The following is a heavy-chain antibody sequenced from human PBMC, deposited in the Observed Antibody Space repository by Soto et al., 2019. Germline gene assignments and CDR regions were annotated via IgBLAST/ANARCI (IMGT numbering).Heavy chain of an antibody. CDR1: GFSFSSHG. J-gene: IGHJ5*02. CDR3: VKGGAFDIIKITA. D-gene: IGHD3-16*01. CDR2: ISYDGSST. V-gene: IGHV3-30*18. Sequence: QVPLVESGGGVVQPGRSLRLSCAASGFSFSSHGIHWVRQAPGKGLEWAAVISYDGSSTYYGDSVKGRFTISRDNSKTTLSLQIHSLRAEDTAVYYWVKGGAFDIIKITAWGQGTLVTVSS.